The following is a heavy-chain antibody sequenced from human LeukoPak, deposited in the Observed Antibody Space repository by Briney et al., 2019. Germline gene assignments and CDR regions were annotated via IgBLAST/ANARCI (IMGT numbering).Heavy chain of an antibody. Sequence: ASVNVSCKASGYTFTSYGTSWVRQAPGQGIDWMGWISAYNGNTNYAQKLQGRVTMTTDTSTSTAYMELRSLRSDDTAVYYCARDVLRYFDWLPRQDYWGQGTLVTVSS. CDR3: ARDVLRYFDWLPRQDY. J-gene: IGHJ4*02. CDR2: ISAYNGNT. CDR1: GYTFTSYG. V-gene: IGHV1-18*01. D-gene: IGHD3-9*01.